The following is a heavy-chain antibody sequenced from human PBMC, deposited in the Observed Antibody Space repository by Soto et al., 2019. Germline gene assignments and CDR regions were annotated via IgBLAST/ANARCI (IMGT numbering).Heavy chain of an antibody. D-gene: IGHD2-2*01. V-gene: IGHV4-59*01. CDR1: GGSISSYY. CDR3: AREGCSSTSCPIDY. Sequence: PSETLSLTCTASGGSISSYYWSWIRQPPGKGLEWIGYIYYSGSTNYNPSLKSRVTISVDTSKNQFSLKLSSVTAADTAVYYCAREGCSSTSCPIDYWGQGTLVTVSS. J-gene: IGHJ4*02. CDR2: IYYSGST.